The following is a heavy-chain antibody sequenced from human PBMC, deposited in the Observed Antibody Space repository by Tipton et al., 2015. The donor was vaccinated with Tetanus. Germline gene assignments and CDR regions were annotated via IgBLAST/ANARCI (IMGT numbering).Heavy chain of an antibody. CDR2: ISWNSGSI. V-gene: IGHV3-9*01. Sequence: SLRLSCAASGFTFDDYAMHWVRQAPGKGLEWVSGISWNSGSIGYADSVKGRFTISRDNAKNSLYLHMNSLRAEDTALYYCAKERVGATYGALNYWGQGTLVTVSS. J-gene: IGHJ4*02. D-gene: IGHD1-26*01. CDR3: AKERVGATYGALNY. CDR1: GFTFDDYA.